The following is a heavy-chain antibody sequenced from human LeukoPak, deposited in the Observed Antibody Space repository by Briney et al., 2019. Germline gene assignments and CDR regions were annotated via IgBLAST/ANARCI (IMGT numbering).Heavy chain of an antibody. CDR2: IYSGGST. CDR1: GFTANGNY. V-gene: IGHV3-53*01. Sequence: PGGSLRLSCAASGFTANGNYMSWVRQAPGKGLERVSIIYSGGSTYYADSVKGRFTISRDNSKNTLYLQMNSLRAEDTAVYYCARASIAAAGYYFDYWGQGTLVTVSS. J-gene: IGHJ4*02. D-gene: IGHD6-13*01. CDR3: ARASIAAAGYYFDY.